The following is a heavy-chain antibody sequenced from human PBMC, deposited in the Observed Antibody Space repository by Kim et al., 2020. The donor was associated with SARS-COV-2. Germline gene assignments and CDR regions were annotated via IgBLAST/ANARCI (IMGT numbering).Heavy chain of an antibody. D-gene: IGHD3-22*01. CDR3: ARGDADADSSGYYPDFDY. J-gene: IGHJ4*02. CDR2: INHSGST. V-gene: IGHV4-34*01. CDR1: GGSFSGYY. Sequence: SETLSLTCAVYGGSFSGYYWSWIRQPPGKGLEWIGEINHSGSTNYNPSLKSRVTISVDTSKNQFSLKLSSVTAADTAVYYCARGDADADSSGYYPDFDYWGQGTLVTVSS.